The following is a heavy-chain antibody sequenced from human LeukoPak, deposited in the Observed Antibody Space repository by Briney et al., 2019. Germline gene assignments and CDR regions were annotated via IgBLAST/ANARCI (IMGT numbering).Heavy chain of an antibody. D-gene: IGHD6-19*01. CDR2: MNPNSGNT. Sequence: VASVKVSCRASGYTFTSYDINRVRQATGQGLEWMGWMNPNSGNTGYAQKFQGRVTMTRNTSISTAYMELSSLRSEDTAVYYCARGNPKFGLWAYIAVAGTGDNYYYYGMDVWGQGTTVTVSS. J-gene: IGHJ6*02. CDR1: GYTFTSYD. CDR3: ARGNPKFGLWAYIAVAGTGDNYYYYGMDV. V-gene: IGHV1-8*01.